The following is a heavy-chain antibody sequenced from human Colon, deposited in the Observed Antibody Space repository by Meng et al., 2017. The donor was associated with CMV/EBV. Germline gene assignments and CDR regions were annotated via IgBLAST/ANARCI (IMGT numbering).Heavy chain of an antibody. CDR2: IYYSGTT. Sequence: ISSSAFYWGWIRQPPGKGLEWIGNIYYSGTTYQNPSLRSRVAISIDTSKNQFSLRLTSVTAADTAIYYCARDRVDGGSGSYYRGFVSWGQGTLVTVSS. V-gene: IGHV4-39*07. CDR3: ARDRVDGGSGSYYRGFVS. CDR1: ISSSAFY. J-gene: IGHJ1*01. D-gene: IGHD3-10*01.